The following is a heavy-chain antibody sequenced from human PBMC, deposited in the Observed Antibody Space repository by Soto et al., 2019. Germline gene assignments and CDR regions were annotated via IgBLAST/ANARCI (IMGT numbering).Heavy chain of an antibody. CDR3: ARGRERWPSGAFDI. Sequence: GGSLRLSCEASGFTFSGYGMHWVRQAPGKGLEWVSYISSSGSTIYYADSVKGRFTISRDNAKNSLYLQMNSLRAEDTAVYYCARGRERWPSGAFDIWGQGTMVTVSS. V-gene: IGHV3-48*04. J-gene: IGHJ3*02. CDR1: GFTFSGYG. CDR2: ISSSGSTI. D-gene: IGHD1-26*01.